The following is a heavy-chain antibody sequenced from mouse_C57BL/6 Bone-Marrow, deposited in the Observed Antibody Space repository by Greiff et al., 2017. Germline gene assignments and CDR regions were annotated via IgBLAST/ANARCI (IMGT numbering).Heavy chain of an antibody. CDR2: IGPEDGET. V-gene: IGHV14-2*01. D-gene: IGHD1-1*01. CDR3: ARRTVAFPYYAMDY. CDR1: GFNIKDYY. J-gene: IGHJ4*01. Sequence: VQLQQSGAELVKPGASVKLSCTASGFNIKDYYMHWVKQRPEQGLEWIGRIGPEDGETKYAPKFQGKATITADTAANTAYLQLSSLTSEDTAVYYCARRTVAFPYYAMDYWGQGTSVTVSS.